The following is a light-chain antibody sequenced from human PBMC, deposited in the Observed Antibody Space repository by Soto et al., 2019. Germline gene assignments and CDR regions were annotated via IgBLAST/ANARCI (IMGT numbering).Light chain of an antibody. V-gene: IGKV3-20*01. Sequence: EIVLTQSPGTLSLSPGERATLSCRASQSVSSSYLAWYQQKPGQAPRLLIYGASSRATGIPDRFSGSGSGTDFTLTISRLEPEDFAVYDCQHYGSSPWTFGQGTKVEIK. J-gene: IGKJ1*01. CDR3: QHYGSSPWT. CDR1: QSVSSSY. CDR2: GAS.